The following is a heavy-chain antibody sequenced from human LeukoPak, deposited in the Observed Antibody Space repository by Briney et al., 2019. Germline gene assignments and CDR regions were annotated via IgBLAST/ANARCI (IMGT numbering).Heavy chain of an antibody. J-gene: IGHJ3*02. D-gene: IGHD1-26*01. CDR3: ARGEKWDLHAFDI. CDR2: INHSGST. CDR1: GGSFSGYY. V-gene: IGHV4-34*01. Sequence: SETLSLTCAVYGGSFSGYYWSWIRQPPGKGLECIGEINHSGSTNYNPSLKSRVTISVDTSKNQFSLKLSSVTAADTAMYHCARGEKWDLHAFDIWGQGTMVTVSS.